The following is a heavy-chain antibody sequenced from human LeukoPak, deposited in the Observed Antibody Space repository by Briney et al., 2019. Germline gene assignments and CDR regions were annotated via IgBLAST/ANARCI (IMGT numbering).Heavy chain of an antibody. V-gene: IGHV3-48*03. Sequence: PGGSLRLSCAASGFTFSSYEMNWVRQAPGQGLEWVSYISSSGSTIYYADSVKGRFTISRDNSKNTVFLQMNSLRAEDTAIYYCAKGAYDYIEIGYFDSWGQGTLVTVSS. CDR2: ISSSGSTI. J-gene: IGHJ4*02. D-gene: IGHD5-12*01. CDR1: GFTFSSYE. CDR3: AKGAYDYIEIGYFDS.